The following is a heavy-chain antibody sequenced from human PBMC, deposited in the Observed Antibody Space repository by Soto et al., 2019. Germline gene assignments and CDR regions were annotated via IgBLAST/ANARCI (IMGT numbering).Heavy chain of an antibody. D-gene: IGHD6-13*01. CDR1: GFTFSSHS. Sequence: EVQLVESGGGLVQPGGSLRLSCSSSGFTFSSHSMNWVRQAPGNGLEWVARIDSSGNSIYYADSVKGLFAFSRYNATSSLFLQMNSLRDEDTAVYYCARLQLVDWFFINIDLYRMDVWGQGTTVVVSS. J-gene: IGHJ6*02. CDR3: ARLQLVDWFFINIDLYRMDV. V-gene: IGHV3-48*02. CDR2: IDSSGNSI.